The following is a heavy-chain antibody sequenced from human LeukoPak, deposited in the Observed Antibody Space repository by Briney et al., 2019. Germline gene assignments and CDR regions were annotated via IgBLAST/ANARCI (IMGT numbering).Heavy chain of an antibody. J-gene: IGHJ4*02. D-gene: IGHD2-15*01. CDR1: GYTFTSYD. Sequence: GASVKVSCKASGYTFTSYDINWVRQATGQGLEWMGWMNPNSGNTGYAQKFQGRVTITRNTSISTAYMELSSLRSEDTAVYYCARDSGSATPPSFDYWGQGTLVTVSS. V-gene: IGHV1-8*03. CDR3: ARDSGSATPPSFDY. CDR2: MNPNSGNT.